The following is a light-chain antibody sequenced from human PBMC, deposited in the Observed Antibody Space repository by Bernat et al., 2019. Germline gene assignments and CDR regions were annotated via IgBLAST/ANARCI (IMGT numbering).Light chain of an antibody. J-gene: IGKJ4*01. CDR2: DAS. Sequence: EIVLTQSPATLYLSPGERATLSCRASQSVSSYLAWYQQKPGQAPRLLTYDASNRATCIPARFSGSGSGPDFTHTISSLGPEDFSVYYCQQRSNWPLTFVGGTKVEIK. V-gene: IGKV3-11*01. CDR3: QQRSNWPLT. CDR1: QSVSSY.